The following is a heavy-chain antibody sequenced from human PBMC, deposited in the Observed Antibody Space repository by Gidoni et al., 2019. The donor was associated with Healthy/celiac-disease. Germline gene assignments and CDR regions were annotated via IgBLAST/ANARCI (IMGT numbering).Heavy chain of an antibody. CDR1: GSTFTGYY. CDR2: INPNSGGT. J-gene: IGHJ5*02. D-gene: IGHD6-19*01. Sequence: QVQLVQSGAEVKKPGASVKVSCKASGSTFTGYYMLWVRQAPGKGLEWMGRINPNSGGTNYAQKFQGRVTMTRDTSISTAYMELSRLRSDDTAVYYCARVAVAGQSWFDPWGQGTLVTVSS. CDR3: ARVAVAGQSWFDP. V-gene: IGHV1-2*06.